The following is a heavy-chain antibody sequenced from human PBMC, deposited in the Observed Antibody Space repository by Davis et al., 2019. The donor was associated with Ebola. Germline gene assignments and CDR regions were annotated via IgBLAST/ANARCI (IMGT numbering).Heavy chain of an antibody. D-gene: IGHD3-22*01. V-gene: IGHV4-4*07. CDR1: GGSISSYY. Sequence: PSETLSLTCTVSGGSISSYYWSWIRQPAGKGLEWIGRIYTSGSTNYNPSLKSRVTMSVDTSKNQFSLKLSSVTAADTAVYYCARVGHYYDSSGYLPRDWGQGTMVTVSS. J-gene: IGHJ3*01. CDR3: ARVGHYYDSSGYLPRD. CDR2: IYTSGST.